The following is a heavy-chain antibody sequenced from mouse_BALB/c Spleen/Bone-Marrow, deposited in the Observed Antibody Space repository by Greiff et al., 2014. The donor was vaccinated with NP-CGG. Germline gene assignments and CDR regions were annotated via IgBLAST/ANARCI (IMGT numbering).Heavy chain of an antibody. Sequence: VKLQESGAELMKPGASVKISCKATGYTFSTYWIEWVKQRPGHGLEWIGEILPGSGRTNYNEKFKGKATFTADTSSNTAYMQLSSLTSEDSAVYYCARRLLYYFDYWGQGTTLTVSS. D-gene: IGHD1-2*01. CDR3: ARRLLYYFDY. V-gene: IGHV1-9*01. J-gene: IGHJ2*01. CDR2: ILPGSGRT. CDR1: GYTFSTYW.